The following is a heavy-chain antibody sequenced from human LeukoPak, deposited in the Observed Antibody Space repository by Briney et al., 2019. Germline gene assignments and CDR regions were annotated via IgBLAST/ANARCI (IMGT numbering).Heavy chain of an antibody. V-gene: IGHV1-69*01. CDR1: GCTFLKYT. J-gene: IGHJ6*02. CDR3: ASLDYYDSSGYYRDYYYGMDV. CDR2: ITSHFGTA. D-gene: IGHD3-22*01. Sequence: ASVKVSCKASGCTFLKYTNSWVRQRPGQGLEWVGGITSHFGTANYAQKFQGRVTITADECTSTAYMELSSLRSEDTAVNYCASLDYYDSSGYYRDYYYGMDVWGQGTTVTVSS.